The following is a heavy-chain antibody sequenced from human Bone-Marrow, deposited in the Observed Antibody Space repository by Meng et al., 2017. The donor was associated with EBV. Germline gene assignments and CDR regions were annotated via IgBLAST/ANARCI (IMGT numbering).Heavy chain of an antibody. V-gene: IGHV3-53*01. J-gene: IGHJ4*02. CDR3: ASLRQGDYFDY. Sequence: EGQLVGSGGGLNRRGGSLRFSCAASGFTVTTNYMSWVRQAPGKGLEWVSVIYSGGSTFYRDSVKGRFTISRDSSKNTLYLQMDNLRAEDTAVYYCASLRQGDYFDYWGQGTLVTVSS. CDR1: GFTVTTNY. CDR2: IYSGGST. D-gene: IGHD3-16*01.